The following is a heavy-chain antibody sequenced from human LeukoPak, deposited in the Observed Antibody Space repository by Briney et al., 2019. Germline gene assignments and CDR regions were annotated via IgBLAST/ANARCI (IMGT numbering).Heavy chain of an antibody. V-gene: IGHV3-23*01. CDR1: GFTFSSYA. J-gene: IGHJ4*02. CDR2: LYEDGRI. D-gene: IGHD2-15*01. CDR3: ARGGGYYPIDY. Sequence: GGSLRLSCAASGFTFSSYAMSWVRQAPGKGLEWVSVLYEDGRIYYADSVKGRFTISRDTSKNILSLQLNGLRAEDTAVYYCARGGGYYPIDYWGQGTLVTVSS.